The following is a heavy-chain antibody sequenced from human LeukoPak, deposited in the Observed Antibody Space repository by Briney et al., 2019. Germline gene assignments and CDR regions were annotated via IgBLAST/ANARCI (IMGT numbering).Heavy chain of an antibody. J-gene: IGHJ4*02. CDR1: GFTFSSYS. CDR3: ARDYSSSWYMDY. Sequence: GGSLRLSCAASGFTFSSYSMNGVRQAPGKGLEWVSSISSSSSYIYYADSVKGRFTISRDNAKNSLYLQMNSLRAEDTAVYYCARDYSSSWYMDYWGQGTLVTVSS. V-gene: IGHV3-21*01. D-gene: IGHD6-13*01. CDR2: ISSSSSYI.